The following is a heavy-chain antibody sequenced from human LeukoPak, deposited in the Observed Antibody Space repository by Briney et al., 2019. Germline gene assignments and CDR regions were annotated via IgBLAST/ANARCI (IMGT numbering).Heavy chain of an antibody. D-gene: IGHD2-2*01. CDR2: ISYDGSNR. Sequence: TGGSLRLSCAASGFTFSSYGMHWVTQAPGKALEGLTVISYDGSNRYYADSVTGRLTISRDNSKNTLFLHMNSLRPEDTSVYYCARSPGVYCSTASCYSFTLDYWGQGTLVTVSS. CDR3: ARSPGVYCSTASCYSFTLDY. J-gene: IGHJ4*02. V-gene: IGHV3-30*03. CDR1: GFTFSSYG.